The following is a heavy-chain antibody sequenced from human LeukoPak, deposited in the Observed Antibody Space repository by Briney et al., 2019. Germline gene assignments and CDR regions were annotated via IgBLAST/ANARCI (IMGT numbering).Heavy chain of an antibody. V-gene: IGHV3-30*18. CDR2: ISYDGSNK. J-gene: IGHJ4*02. Sequence: GGSLRLSCAASGFTFSSYGMHWVRQAPGKGLEWVAVISYDGSNKYYADSVKGRFTISRDNSKNTLYLQMNSLRAEDTAVYYCAKATAPYSGSYYDYWGQGTLVTVSS. D-gene: IGHD1-26*01. CDR3: AKATAPYSGSYYDY. CDR1: GFTFSSYG.